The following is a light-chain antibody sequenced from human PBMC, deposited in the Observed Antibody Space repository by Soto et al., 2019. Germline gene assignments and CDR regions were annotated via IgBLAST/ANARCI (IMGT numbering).Light chain of an antibody. J-gene: IGKJ3*01. CDR3: QQYNNWPPGAT. Sequence: DIVMTQSPATLSVSPGERVTLSCRASLTVSTNLAWYQQKPGQAPRLLIYYASTRATGTPARFSGSGSVKEFTLTISSLQPEHVATYYCQQYNNWPPGATFGPGTKVEIK. CDR2: YAS. V-gene: IGKV3-15*01. CDR1: LTVSTN.